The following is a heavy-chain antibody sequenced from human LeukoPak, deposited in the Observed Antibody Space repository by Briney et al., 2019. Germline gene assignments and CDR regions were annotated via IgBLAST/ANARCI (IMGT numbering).Heavy chain of an antibody. J-gene: IGHJ4*02. Sequence: ASVKVSCKASGGTFSSYAISWVRQAPGQGLEWMGGIIPIFGTANYAQKFQGRVTITADESTSTAYMELSSLRSEDTAVYYCARESSSWYSLDYWGQGTLVTVSS. CDR3: ARESSSWYSLDY. CDR2: IIPIFGTA. CDR1: GGTFSSYA. D-gene: IGHD6-13*01. V-gene: IGHV1-69*13.